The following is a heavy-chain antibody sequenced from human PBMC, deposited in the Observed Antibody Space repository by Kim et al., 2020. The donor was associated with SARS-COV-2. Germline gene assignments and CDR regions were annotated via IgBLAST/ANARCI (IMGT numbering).Heavy chain of an antibody. J-gene: IGHJ5*02. V-gene: IGHV3-33*01. CDR3: AREGYSSSFNWFDP. D-gene: IGHD6-6*01. Sequence: ADSVKGRFTISRDNSKNTLYLQMNSLRAEDTAVYYCAREGYSSSFNWFDPWGQGTLVTVSS.